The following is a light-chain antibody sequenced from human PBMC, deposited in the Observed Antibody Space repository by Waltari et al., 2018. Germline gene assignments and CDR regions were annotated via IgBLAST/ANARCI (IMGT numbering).Light chain of an antibody. Sequence: EIVLTQAPATLSFSPGDRATLSCRASQSIQTFLAWYQHKPGQAPRLLIYNSSLSASGVPVRFSGSGSGTDFTLTISHLEPEDFAFYFCQHRDNWLFTFGPGTKVEIK. CDR2: NSS. CDR1: QSIQTF. CDR3: QHRDNWLFT. V-gene: IGKV3-11*01. J-gene: IGKJ3*01.